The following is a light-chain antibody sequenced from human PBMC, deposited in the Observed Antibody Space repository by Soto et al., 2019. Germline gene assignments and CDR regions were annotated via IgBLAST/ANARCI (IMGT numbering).Light chain of an antibody. CDR2: DAS. CDR1: QDISNF. CDR3: QQANSFPIT. J-gene: IGKJ5*01. Sequence: DIQMTQSPASLSASVGDRVTITCQASQDISNFLNWYQQKPGKAPKLLMSDASNLETGVPSRFSGSGSGTDFTLTINSLQPEDFATYYCQQANSFPITFGQGTRLEIK. V-gene: IGKV1-33*01.